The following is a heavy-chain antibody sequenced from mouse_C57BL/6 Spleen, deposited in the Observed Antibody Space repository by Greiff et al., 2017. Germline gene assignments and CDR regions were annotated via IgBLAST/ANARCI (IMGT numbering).Heavy chain of an antibody. D-gene: IGHD4-1*01. V-gene: IGHV1-54*01. Sequence: QVQLQQSGAELVRPGTSVKVSCKASGYAFTNYLIEWVKQRPGQGLEWIGVINPGSGGTNYNEKFKGKATLTAVKSSSTAYMQHSSLTSEDAAVYFCAREGTGTCAYWGQGTLVTVSA. J-gene: IGHJ3*01. CDR2: INPGSGGT. CDR3: AREGTGTCAY. CDR1: GYAFTNYL.